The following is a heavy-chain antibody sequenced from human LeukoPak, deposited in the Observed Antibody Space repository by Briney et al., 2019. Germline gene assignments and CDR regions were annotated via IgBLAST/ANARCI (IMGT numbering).Heavy chain of an antibody. J-gene: IGHJ5*02. CDR1: GDFISRYY. CDR2: VYDRGGT. Sequence: SETLSLTCTVSGDFISRYYWSWIRQSPGKGLEWIGYVYDRGGTNYNPSLKSRAIISADTSKNQFSLKLSSVTAADAAVFYCARHLRLLNWFDPWGQGTLVTVSS. V-gene: IGHV4-59*08. CDR3: ARHLRLLNWFDP. D-gene: IGHD2-21*02.